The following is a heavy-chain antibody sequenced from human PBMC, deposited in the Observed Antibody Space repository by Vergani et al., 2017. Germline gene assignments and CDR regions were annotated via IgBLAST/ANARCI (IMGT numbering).Heavy chain of an antibody. D-gene: IGHD3-16*01. J-gene: IGHJ3*02. CDR3: ARGNPYVDFDI. V-gene: IGHV4-61*02. CDR2: IHTNGVI. Sequence: QVKLQESGPGLVKPSQTLSLTCAVSGGSISSGNYYWSWLRQPAGKRLEWIGRIHTNGVIHYNPSLNSRATISVDTSRNQISLKLTSVTATDTAIYFCARGNPYVDFDIWGQGTMITVSS. CDR1: GGSISSGNYY.